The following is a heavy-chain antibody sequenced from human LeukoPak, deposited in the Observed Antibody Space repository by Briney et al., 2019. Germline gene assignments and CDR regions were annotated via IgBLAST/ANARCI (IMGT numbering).Heavy chain of an antibody. CDR3: AKGAQLRYFDWLLVPFDY. V-gene: IGHV3-23*01. Sequence: GGSLRLSCAASGFPLSSYAMSWVRQAPGKGLEWVSAISGSGGSTYYADSVKGRFTISRDNSKNTLYLQMNSLRAEGPAVYYCAKGAQLRYFDWLLVPFDYWGQGTLVTVSS. D-gene: IGHD3-9*01. CDR1: GFPLSSYA. J-gene: IGHJ4*02. CDR2: ISGSGGST.